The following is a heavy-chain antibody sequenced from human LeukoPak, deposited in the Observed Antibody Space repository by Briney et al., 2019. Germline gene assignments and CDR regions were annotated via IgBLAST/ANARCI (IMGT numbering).Heavy chain of an antibody. CDR3: AKALAYSSGYLKWGENSEDYYYYYAMDV. Sequence: GGSLRLSCAASGFTFSSYGMHWVRQAPGKGLEWVAVISYDGSDKYYADSVKGRFTISRDNSKDTLYLQMNSLRAEDTAVHYCAKALAYSSGYLKWGENSEDYYYYYAMDVWGQGTTVTVSS. D-gene: IGHD6-19*01. CDR2: ISYDGSDK. V-gene: IGHV3-30*18. CDR1: GFTFSSYG. J-gene: IGHJ6*02.